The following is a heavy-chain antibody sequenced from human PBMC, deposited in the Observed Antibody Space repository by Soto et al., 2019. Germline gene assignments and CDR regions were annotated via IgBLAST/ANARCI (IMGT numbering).Heavy chain of an antibody. CDR3: ARHWAEDSHYSFDT. CDR2: IYYSGST. J-gene: IGHJ3*02. D-gene: IGHD3-22*01. CDR1: GASISSYY. V-gene: IGHV4-59*08. Sequence: QVQLQESGPGLVKPSETLSLTCTVSGASISSYYWSWIRQPPGKGLEWIAYIYYSGSTNYNPSLKSRVTISVDTPKNQLSLKLSSVTAADTAMYYCARHWAEDSHYSFDTWGQGTLVTVSS.